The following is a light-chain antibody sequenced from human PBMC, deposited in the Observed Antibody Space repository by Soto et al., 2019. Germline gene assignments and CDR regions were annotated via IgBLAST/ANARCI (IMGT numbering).Light chain of an antibody. V-gene: IGLV1-40*01. Sequence: QSVLAQPPSVSGAPGQRVTISCTGSSSNIGAGYDVHWYQQRPGTAPKLLIYGNKNRPSGVPDRFSGSKSGTSASLAITGLQAEDEADYYCQSYDSSRSPLYVFGTGTKVTVL. CDR2: GNK. CDR1: SSNIGAGYD. J-gene: IGLJ1*01. CDR3: QSYDSSRSPLYV.